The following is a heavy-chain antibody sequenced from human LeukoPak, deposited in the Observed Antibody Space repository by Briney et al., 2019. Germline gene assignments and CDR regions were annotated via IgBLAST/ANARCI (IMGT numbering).Heavy chain of an antibody. D-gene: IGHD1-26*01. CDR1: GYTFTSYG. CDR2: INPSGGST. Sequence: ASVRVSCKASGYTFTSYGISWVRQAPGQGLEWMGIINPSGGSTSYAQKFQGRVSMTRDTSTSTVYMELSSLRSEDTAVYYCARGKWELLWLLFWGQGTLVTVSS. V-gene: IGHV1-46*01. CDR3: ARGKWELLWLLF. J-gene: IGHJ4*02.